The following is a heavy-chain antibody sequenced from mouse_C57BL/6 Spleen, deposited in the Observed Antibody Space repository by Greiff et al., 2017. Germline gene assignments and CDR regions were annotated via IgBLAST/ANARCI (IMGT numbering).Heavy chain of an antibody. CDR2: ISYSGST. CDR1: GYSITSDY. Sequence: DVKLVESGPGLAKPSQTLSLTCSVTGYSITSDYWNWIRKFPGNKLEYMGYISYSGSTYYNPSLKSRISITRDTSKNQYYLQLNSVTTEDTATYYCARSFITTVAPFDYWGQGTTLTVSS. D-gene: IGHD1-1*01. V-gene: IGHV3-8*01. CDR3: ARSFITTVAPFDY. J-gene: IGHJ2*01.